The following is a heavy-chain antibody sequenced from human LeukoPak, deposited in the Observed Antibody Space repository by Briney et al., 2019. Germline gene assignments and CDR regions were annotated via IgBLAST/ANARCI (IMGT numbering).Heavy chain of an antibody. J-gene: IGHJ4*02. D-gene: IGHD1-26*01. CDR2: ISYDGSNK. CDR3: AKVGAHRGGDY. CDR1: GFTFSNYG. V-gene: IGHV3-30*18. Sequence: GGSLRLSCAASGFTFSNYGMHWVHHAPGKGLEWVAFISYDGSNKFYADSVKGRFTISRDNSMNTLYLQMNSLRAEDTAVYYCAKVGAHRGGDYWGQGTLVTVSS.